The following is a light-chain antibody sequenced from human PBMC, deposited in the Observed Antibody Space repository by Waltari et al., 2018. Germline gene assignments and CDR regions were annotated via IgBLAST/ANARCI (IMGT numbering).Light chain of an antibody. CDR1: SSDVGSYNL. CDR3: CSYAGSSTYV. CDR2: EGI. J-gene: IGLJ1*01. Sequence: QSALTQPASVSGSPGQSITISCTGTSSDVGSYNLVPWYQQHPGKPPKLFIYEGIKRPSGLSNRFSGSKSGNTASLTISGLQAEDEADYYCCSYAGSSTYVFGTGTKVTVL. V-gene: IGLV2-23*01.